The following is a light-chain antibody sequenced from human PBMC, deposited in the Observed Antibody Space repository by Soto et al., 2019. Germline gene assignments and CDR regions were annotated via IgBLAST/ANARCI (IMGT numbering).Light chain of an antibody. CDR2: EVS. J-gene: IGLJ1*01. V-gene: IGLV2-14*01. CDR3: SSYTSTSTYV. Sequence: QSALTQPASVSGSPGQSIPISCTGTSSDVDGYDFVSWYQHHPGKAPKLIIYEVSHRPSGVSNRFSGSKSGNTASLTISGLQAEDEADYYCSSYTSTSTYVFGTGTKVTVL. CDR1: SSDVDGYDF.